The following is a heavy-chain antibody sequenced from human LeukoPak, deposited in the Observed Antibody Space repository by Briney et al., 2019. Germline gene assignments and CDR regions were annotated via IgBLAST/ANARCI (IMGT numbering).Heavy chain of an antibody. D-gene: IGHD4-17*01. J-gene: IGHJ6*02. CDR1: GFTFSSYA. Sequence: GGSLRHSCAASGFTFSSYAMSWVRQAPGQGLEWVSVISGSGGSTYHADSVKGRFTISRDNSKNTLYLQMNSLRAEDTALYYCARDTTVTNYGMDVWGQGTTVTVSS. V-gene: IGHV3-23*01. CDR2: ISGSGGST. CDR3: ARDTTVTNYGMDV.